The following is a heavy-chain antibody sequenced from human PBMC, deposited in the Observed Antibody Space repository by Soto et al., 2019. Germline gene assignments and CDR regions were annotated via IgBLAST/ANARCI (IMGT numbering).Heavy chain of an antibody. V-gene: IGHV4-31*03. CDR1: GGSISSGGYY. CDR3: ARDRRFTGWFDP. Sequence: QVQLQESGPGLVKPSQTLSLTCTVSGGSISSGGYYWSWIRQHPGKGLEWIGYIYYSGSTYYNPSLKSRVTISVDTSKNQCSVKLSSVTAADTAVYYCARDRRFTGWFDPWGQGTLVTVSS. CDR2: IYYSGST. J-gene: IGHJ5*02.